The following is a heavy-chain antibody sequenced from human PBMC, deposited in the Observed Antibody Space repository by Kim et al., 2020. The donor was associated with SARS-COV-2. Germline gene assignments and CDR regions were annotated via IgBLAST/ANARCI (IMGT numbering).Heavy chain of an antibody. CDR1: GGSISSSTYY. CDR2: IHYTGST. V-gene: IGHV4-39*01. J-gene: IGHJ4*02. D-gene: IGHD6-13*01. CDR3: ARIRPGFGSTWNGDYFDF. Sequence: SETLSLNCTVSGGSISSSTYYWGWIRQPPGKGLEWIATIHYTGSTYYNPSLKGRGTTSVDTSKNQLSVKLSSVTAADTAIYYCARIRPGFGSTWNGDYFDFWGQGTLLTVSS.